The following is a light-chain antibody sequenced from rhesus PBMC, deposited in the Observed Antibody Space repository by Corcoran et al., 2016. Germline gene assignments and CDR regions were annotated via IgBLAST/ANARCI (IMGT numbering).Light chain of an antibody. V-gene: IGKV3-10*01. CDR1: QSVSSY. Sequence: QVILTQSPATLSLSPGERATLSCRASQSVSSYSAWYQQKPGQAPRLLIYGASSRATGIPDRFSGRGSGTDFTLTISRVGPEDVGVYRCYQHSSGYSFGQGTKVEIE. J-gene: IGKJ2*01. CDR2: GAS. CDR3: YQHSSGYS.